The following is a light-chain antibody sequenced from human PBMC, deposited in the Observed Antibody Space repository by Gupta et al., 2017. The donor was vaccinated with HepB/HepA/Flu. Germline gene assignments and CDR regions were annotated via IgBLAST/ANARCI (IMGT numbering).Light chain of an antibody. CDR2: DGS. CDR1: SSGVGGYKS. V-gene: IGLV2-11*01. Sequence: SALTQPRSVSGAPGQSVSISFTGASSGVGGYKSVSWNPHHPGKAPKLIIFDGSRRSAGVPGRFSGSKAGNTSSLTISGLQEEDEADYYCCSYAGSDTYVFGTGTKVTVL. J-gene: IGLJ1*01. CDR3: CSYAGSDTYV.